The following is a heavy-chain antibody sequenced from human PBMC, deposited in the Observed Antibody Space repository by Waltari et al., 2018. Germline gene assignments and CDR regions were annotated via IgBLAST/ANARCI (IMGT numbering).Heavy chain of an antibody. Sequence: EFQLLESGAGLLQPGGSLRLSFASSGFTFSSYTLISVRQPPGKGLEWVVGIRSSGGSTYYADYVKGRFTISRDNSKNTMYLQMNSLRAEETAVYDCEKEEAGKLEPEADYWGQGTLVTVSS. CDR3: EKEEAGKLEPEADY. V-gene: IGHV3-23*01. CDR2: IRSSGGST. D-gene: IGHD1-26*01. CDR1: GFTFSSYT. J-gene: IGHJ4*02.